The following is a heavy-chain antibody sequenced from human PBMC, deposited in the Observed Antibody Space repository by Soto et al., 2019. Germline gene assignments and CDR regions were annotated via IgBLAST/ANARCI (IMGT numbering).Heavy chain of an antibody. CDR2: ISAYNGNT. CDR3: ARDRLQYSGYAPYYFDY. Sequence: AAGKVSCKASGYTFTSYGISWVRQAPGQGLEWMGWISAYNGNTNYAQKLQGRVTMTTDRSTSTDYMQLRSLRSDHTAVYYCARDRLQYSGYAPYYFDYWGQATLVTVSS. V-gene: IGHV1-18*04. D-gene: IGHD5-12*01. J-gene: IGHJ4*02. CDR1: GYTFTSYG.